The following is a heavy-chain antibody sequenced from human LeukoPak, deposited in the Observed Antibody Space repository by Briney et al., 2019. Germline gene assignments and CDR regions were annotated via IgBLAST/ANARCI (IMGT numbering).Heavy chain of an antibody. V-gene: IGHV4-59*11. CDR3: ARRGGYCSSTSCYGFALAARAFDY. J-gene: IGHJ4*02. CDR2: IYYSGST. Sequence: SETLSLTCTVSGGSISSHYWSWIRQPPGKGLEWIGYIYYSGSTNCNPSLKSRVTISVDTSKNQFSLKLSSVTAADTAVYYCARRGGYCSSTSCYGFALAARAFDYWGQGTLVTVSS. CDR1: GGSISSHY. D-gene: IGHD2-2*01.